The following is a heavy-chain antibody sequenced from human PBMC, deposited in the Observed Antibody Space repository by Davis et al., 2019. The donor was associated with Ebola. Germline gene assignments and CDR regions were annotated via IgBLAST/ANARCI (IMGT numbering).Heavy chain of an antibody. D-gene: IGHD3-16*02. CDR2: INHSGST. Sequence: GSLRLSCAASGFTFSSYSMNWVRQAPGKGLEWIGEINHSGSTNYNPSLKSRVTISVDTSKNQFSLKLSSVTAADTAVYYCARGNYVWGSYRYVAYYYYGMDVWGQGTTVTVSS. V-gene: IGHV4-34*01. J-gene: IGHJ6*02. CDR3: ARGNYVWGSYRYVAYYYYGMDV. CDR1: GFTFSSYS.